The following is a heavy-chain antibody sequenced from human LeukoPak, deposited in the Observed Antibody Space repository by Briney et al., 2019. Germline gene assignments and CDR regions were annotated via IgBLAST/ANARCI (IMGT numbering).Heavy chain of an antibody. CDR2: ISGSGGST. J-gene: IGHJ4*02. Sequence: GGSLRLSCAASGFTFSSYGFHWVRQAAGKGLEWVSAISGSGGSTYYADSVKGRFTISRDNSKNTLYLQMNSLRAEDTAVYYCAKGGYCSSTSCSLYPFDYWGQGTLVTVSS. CDR1: GFTFSSYG. V-gene: IGHV3-23*01. D-gene: IGHD2-2*01. CDR3: AKGGYCSSTSCSLYPFDY.